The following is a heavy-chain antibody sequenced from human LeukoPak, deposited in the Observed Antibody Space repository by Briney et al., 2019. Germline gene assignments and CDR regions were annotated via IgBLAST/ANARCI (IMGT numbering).Heavy chain of an antibody. CDR1: GFTVSSNY. CDR2: IYSGGST. CDR3: ARGPSYSGSYHRDFDY. Sequence: GGSLRLSCAASGFTVSSNYMSWVRQAPGKGLERVSVIYSGGSTYYADSVKGRFTISRDNSKNTLYLQMNSLRAEDTAVYYCARGPSYSGSYHRDFDYWGQGTLVTVSS. J-gene: IGHJ4*02. V-gene: IGHV3-53*01. D-gene: IGHD1-26*01.